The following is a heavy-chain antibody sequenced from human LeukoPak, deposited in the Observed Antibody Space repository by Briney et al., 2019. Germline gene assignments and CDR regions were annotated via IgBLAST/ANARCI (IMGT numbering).Heavy chain of an antibody. D-gene: IGHD3-22*01. CDR2: IYYSGST. CDR1: GGSISSYY. J-gene: IGHJ3*02. Sequence: SETLSLTCTVSGGSISSYYWSWVRQPPGKGLEWIGSIYYSGSTYYNPSLKSRVTISVDTSKNQFSLKLSSVTAADTAVYYCARPMIGADDAFDIWGQGTMVTVSS. V-gene: IGHV4-59*05. CDR3: ARPMIGADDAFDI.